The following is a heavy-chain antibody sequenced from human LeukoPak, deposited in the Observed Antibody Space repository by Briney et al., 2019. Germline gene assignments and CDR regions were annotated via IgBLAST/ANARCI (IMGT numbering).Heavy chain of an antibody. V-gene: IGHV4-39*07. CDR2: IYYSGST. D-gene: IGHD2-2*01. Sequence: SETLSLTCTVSGGSISSSSYYWGWIRQPPGKGLEWIGSIYYSGSTYYNPSLKSRVTISVDTSKNQFSLKLSSVTAADTAVYYCARGIHQGDYFDYWGQGTLVTVSS. J-gene: IGHJ4*02. CDR1: GGSISSSSYY. CDR3: ARGIHQGDYFDY.